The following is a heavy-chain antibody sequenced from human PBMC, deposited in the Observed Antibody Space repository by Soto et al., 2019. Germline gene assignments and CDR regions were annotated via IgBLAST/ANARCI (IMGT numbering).Heavy chain of an antibody. Sequence: SETLSLTCTVSGGSISSGDYYWSWIRQPPGKGLEWIGYIYYSGSTYYNPSLKSRVTISVDTSKNQFSLKLSSVTAADTAVYYCARVYYYDSSGSPGWFDPWGQGTLVTVSS. CDR2: IYYSGST. CDR1: GGSISSGDYY. CDR3: ARVYYYDSSGSPGWFDP. J-gene: IGHJ5*02. V-gene: IGHV4-30-4*01. D-gene: IGHD3-22*01.